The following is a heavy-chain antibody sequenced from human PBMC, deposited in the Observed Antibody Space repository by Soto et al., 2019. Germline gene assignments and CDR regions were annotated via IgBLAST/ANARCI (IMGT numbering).Heavy chain of an antibody. J-gene: IGHJ4*02. V-gene: IGHV3-73*01. CDR2: IRSKANSYAT. D-gene: IGHD4-4*01. CDR3: TILVHDYSNY. Sequence: GGSLRLSCAASGFTFSGSAMHWVRQASGKGLEWVGRIRSKANSYATAYAASVKGRFTISRDDSKNTAYLQMNSLKTEVTAVYYCTILVHDYSNYWGQGTLVNVCS. CDR1: GFTFSGSA.